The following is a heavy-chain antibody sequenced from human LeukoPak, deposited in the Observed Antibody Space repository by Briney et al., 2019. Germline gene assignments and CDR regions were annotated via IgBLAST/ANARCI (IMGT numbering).Heavy chain of an antibody. CDR1: GYSISSGYY. CDR2: VHHSGST. J-gene: IGHJ6*03. Sequence: SETLSLTCAVSGYSISSGYYWGWIRQPPGKGLEWIGSVHHSGSTYYNPSLESRVTISVDTSKNQFSLKLSSVTAADTAVYYCARHRRDLGYCSSTSCQDYYYYYYYMDVWGKGTTVTVSS. D-gene: IGHD2-2*01. V-gene: IGHV4-38-2*01. CDR3: ARHRRDLGYCSSTSCQDYYYYYYYMDV.